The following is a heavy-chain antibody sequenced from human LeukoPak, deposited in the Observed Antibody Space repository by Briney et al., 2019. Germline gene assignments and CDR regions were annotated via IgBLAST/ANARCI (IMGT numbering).Heavy chain of an antibody. D-gene: IGHD6-19*01. V-gene: IGHV1-18*04. CDR2: ISRYNGDT. CDR3: ARDYIAPYSSGWYPGY. Sequence: ASVKVSCKASGYSFTSYAISWLRQAPGQGLEWMGWISRYNGDTKYAQKVQGRVTMTTDTSTSTAYMDLRNLRSDDTAVYYCARDYIAPYSSGWYPGYWGQGTLVTVSS. CDR1: GYSFTSYA. J-gene: IGHJ4*02.